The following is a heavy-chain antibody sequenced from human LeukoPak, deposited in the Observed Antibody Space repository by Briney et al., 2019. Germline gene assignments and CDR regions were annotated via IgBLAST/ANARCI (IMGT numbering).Heavy chain of an antibody. CDR1: GYTFTSYD. CDR3: ASLVYSSGWYYFDY. J-gene: IGHJ4*02. CDR2: MNPNSGNT. Sequence: ASVKVSCKASGYTFTSYDINWVRQATGQGLEWMGWMNPNSGNTGYAQKFQGRVTMTRDTSISTAYTELSRLRSDDTAVYYCASLVYSSGWYYFDYWGQGTLVTVSS. V-gene: IGHV1-8*01. D-gene: IGHD6-19*01.